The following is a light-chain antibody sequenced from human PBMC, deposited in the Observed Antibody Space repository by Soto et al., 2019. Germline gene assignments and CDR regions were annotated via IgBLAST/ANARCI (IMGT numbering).Light chain of an antibody. CDR3: QQYGNSPWT. CDR2: GAS. V-gene: IGKV3-20*01. Sequence: EIVLTQSPGTLSLSPGERATLSCRASQSISSSYLAWYQQKPGQAPRLLIYGASNRATGIPDRFSGSGSGTDVTLTISRLEPEEYAVYYCQQYGNSPWTFGQGTKVEIK. J-gene: IGKJ1*01. CDR1: QSISSSY.